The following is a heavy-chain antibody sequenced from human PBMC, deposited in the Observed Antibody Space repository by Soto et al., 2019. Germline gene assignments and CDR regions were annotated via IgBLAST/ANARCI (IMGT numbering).Heavy chain of an antibody. D-gene: IGHD3-10*01. J-gene: IGHJ4*02. Sequence: QVQLVHSGAEVKKPGSPVRVSCTASGDTFNFYTISWVRQVPGQGPEWMGRIIPMLGMSNYAQKFQGRVTIMADKSTSTVYMNLSGLTSEDTAVYYCATNYGSGSTHFDYWGQGTLVTVSS. CDR1: GDTFNFYT. V-gene: IGHV1-69*02. CDR3: ATNYGSGSTHFDY. CDR2: IIPMLGMS.